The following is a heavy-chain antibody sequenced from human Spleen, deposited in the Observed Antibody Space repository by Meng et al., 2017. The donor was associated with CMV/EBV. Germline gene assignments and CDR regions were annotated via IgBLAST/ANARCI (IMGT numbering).Heavy chain of an antibody. J-gene: IGHJ4*02. Sequence: CKASGYNFTSYYMHWVRQAPGQGLEWMGIINPSGGSTSYAQKFQGRVTMTRDTSTSTVYMELSSLRSEDTAVYYCARTMVVQYYFDYWGQGTLVTVSS. V-gene: IGHV1-46*01. CDR1: GYNFTSYY. CDR2: INPSGGST. D-gene: IGHD4-23*01. CDR3: ARTMVVQYYFDY.